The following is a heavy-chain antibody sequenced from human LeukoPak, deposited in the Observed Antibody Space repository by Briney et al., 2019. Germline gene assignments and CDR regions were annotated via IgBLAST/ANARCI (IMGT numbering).Heavy chain of an antibody. J-gene: IGHJ6*03. V-gene: IGHV3-20*01. Sequence: GGSLRLSCAASGYTFDDYGMSWVRQAPGKGLEWVSGINWNGGSTGYADSVKGRFTISRDNTKNSLYLQMNSLRAEDTALYHCARVTYDSSGYYYADYYYYMDVWGKGTTVTVSS. CDR1: GYTFDDYG. D-gene: IGHD3-22*01. CDR2: INWNGGST. CDR3: ARVTYDSSGYYYADYYYYMDV.